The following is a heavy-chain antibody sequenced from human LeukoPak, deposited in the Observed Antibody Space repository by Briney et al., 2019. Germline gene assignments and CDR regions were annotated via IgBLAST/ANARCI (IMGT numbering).Heavy chain of an antibody. CDR1: GVSITTYY. CDR2: AYYSAIT. J-gene: IGHJ4*02. D-gene: IGHD2-2*01. V-gene: IGHV4-59*08. CDR3: ARSDGIRGKYLLDY. Sequence: PSETLSLTCTVSGVSITTYYWTWIRQPPGKGLEWIGYAYYSAITNYNPSLGNRVTISLDTSKNQFSLKLTSVTAADTALYYCARSDGIRGKYLLDYWGQGSLVTVSS.